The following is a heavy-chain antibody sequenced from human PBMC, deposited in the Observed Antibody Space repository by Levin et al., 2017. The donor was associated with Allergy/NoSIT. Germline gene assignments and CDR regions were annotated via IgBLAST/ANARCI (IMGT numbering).Heavy chain of an antibody. Sequence: GESLKISCAASGFTFSSYEMNWVRRAPGKGLEWVSYISSTGSTIYSADSVKCRFTISRDTAKNSLYLHMNSLRAEDTAVYYCARQLGNFWSGYNYFDYWGQGTLVTVSS. D-gene: IGHD3-3*01. CDR2: ISSTGSTI. V-gene: IGHV3-48*03. CDR1: GFTFSSYE. CDR3: ARQLGNFWSGYNYFDY. J-gene: IGHJ4*02.